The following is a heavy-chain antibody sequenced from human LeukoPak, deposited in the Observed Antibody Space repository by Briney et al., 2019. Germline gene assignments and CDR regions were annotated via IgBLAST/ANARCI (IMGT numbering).Heavy chain of an antibody. D-gene: IGHD6-13*01. CDR3: ARGVYIAAAQYGY. CDR1: GGSISSYY. Sequence: SETLSLTCTVSGGSISSYYWSWIRQPPGKGLEWIGYIYYSRTTNYNPSPKSRVTISVDTSKNQFSLKLSSVTAADTAVYYCARGVYIAAAQYGYWGQGTLVTVSS. J-gene: IGHJ4*02. CDR2: IYYSRTT. V-gene: IGHV4-59*01.